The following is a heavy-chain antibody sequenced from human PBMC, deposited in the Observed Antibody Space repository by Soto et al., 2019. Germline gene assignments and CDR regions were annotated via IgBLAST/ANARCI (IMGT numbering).Heavy chain of an antibody. J-gene: IGHJ4*02. D-gene: IGHD3-3*01. CDR3: ARGGSMDYDFWSGIREDY. Sequence: EVQLVESGGALVQPGGSLRLSCAASGFTFSSYWMTWVRQAPGKGLEWVANIRQDGTEKYYVDSVKGRFTISRDNARKSLYLQINSLRVEDTAVYYCARGGSMDYDFWSGIREDYWGQGTLVTVSS. CDR1: GFTFSSYW. CDR2: IRQDGTEK. V-gene: IGHV3-7*01.